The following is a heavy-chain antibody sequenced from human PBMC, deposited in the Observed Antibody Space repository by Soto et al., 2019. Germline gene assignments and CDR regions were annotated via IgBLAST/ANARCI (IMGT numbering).Heavy chain of an antibody. CDR3: VRHIVGAINLFAP. V-gene: IGHV4-61*01. CDR1: GGSVSTGSYH. CDR2: IYYSGSI. J-gene: IGHJ5*02. Sequence: QVQLQESGPGLVKPSETLSLTCTVSGGSVSTGSYHWSWIRPPPGKGLEWIGYIYYSGSIKYNPSLKSRVTISVDTSKNQFSLRLNSVTAADTAVYYCVRHIVGAINLFAPWGQGTLVTVSS. D-gene: IGHD1-26*01.